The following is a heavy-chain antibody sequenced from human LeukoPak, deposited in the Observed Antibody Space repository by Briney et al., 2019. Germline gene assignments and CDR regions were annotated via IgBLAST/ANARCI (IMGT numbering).Heavy chain of an antibody. CDR1: GFTFSGYA. CDR3: ARSSWGSYYPLFDY. Sequence: GGSLRLSCAASGFTFSGYAMHWVRQAPGKGLEWVAFISSDESNRYYTDSVKGRFTISRDNSKNTLYLQMNSLRAEDTAVYYCARSSWGSYYPLFDYWGQGTLVTVSS. V-gene: IGHV3-30-3*01. J-gene: IGHJ4*02. CDR2: ISSDESNR. D-gene: IGHD3-10*01.